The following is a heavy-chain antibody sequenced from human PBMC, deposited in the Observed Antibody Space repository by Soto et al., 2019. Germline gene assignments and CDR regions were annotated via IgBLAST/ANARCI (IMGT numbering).Heavy chain of an antibody. Sequence: ETLSLTCGVYGGAFSGYYWSWIRQPPGKGLEWIGEINYSGSTNYNPSLKSRVTISVDTSKKQFSLKLSSVTAADTAVYYCARSLSYGSGSFFGPRNWFDPWGQGTLVTVSS. CDR3: ARSLSYGSGSFFGPRNWFDP. CDR2: INYSGST. V-gene: IGHV4-34*01. D-gene: IGHD3-10*01. J-gene: IGHJ5*02. CDR1: GGAFSGYY.